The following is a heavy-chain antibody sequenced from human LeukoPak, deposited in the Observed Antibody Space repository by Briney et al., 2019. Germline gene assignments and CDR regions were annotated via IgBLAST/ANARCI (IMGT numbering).Heavy chain of an antibody. CDR2: INHSGTT. J-gene: IGHJ4*02. CDR3: ARDAHCSGGSCSPDY. D-gene: IGHD2-15*01. Sequence: SETLSLTCAVYGESLRGYYWSWIRQPPGKGLEWIGEINHSGTTTYNPSLKSRVTISVDTSKNQFSLKLSSVTAADTAVYYCARDAHCSGGSCSPDYWGQGTLVTVSS. CDR1: GESLRGYY. V-gene: IGHV4-34*01.